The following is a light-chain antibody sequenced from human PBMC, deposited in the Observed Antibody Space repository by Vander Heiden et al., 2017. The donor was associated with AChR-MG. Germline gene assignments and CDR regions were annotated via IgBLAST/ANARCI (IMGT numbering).Light chain of an antibody. Sequence: LPHPASVSASPGPSITIPCTGTSSDVGGYNYVSWYQQHPGKAPKLMIYDVSKRPSGVSNRFSGSKSGNTASLTISGLQAEDEADYYCSSYTSSSTLVVFGGGTKLTVL. V-gene: IGLV2-14*01. CDR2: DVS. CDR3: SSYTSSSTLVV. CDR1: SSDVGGYNY. J-gene: IGLJ2*01.